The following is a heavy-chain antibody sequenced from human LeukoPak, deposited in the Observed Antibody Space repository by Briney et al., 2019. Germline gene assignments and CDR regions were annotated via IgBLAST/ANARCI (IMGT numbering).Heavy chain of an antibody. Sequence: SETLSLTCTVSGGFISSHYWSWIRQPPGKGLEWIGYIYYSGSTNYNPSLKSRVTISVDTSKNQFSLKLSSVTAADTAVYYCARADGAAVREGAFDIWGQGTMVTVSS. V-gene: IGHV4-59*11. CDR3: ARADGAAVREGAFDI. D-gene: IGHD6-13*01. CDR2: IYYSGST. CDR1: GGFISSHY. J-gene: IGHJ3*02.